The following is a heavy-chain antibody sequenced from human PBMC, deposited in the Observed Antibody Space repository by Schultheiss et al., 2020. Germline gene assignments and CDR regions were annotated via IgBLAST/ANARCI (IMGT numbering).Heavy chain of an antibody. CDR1: GGSFSGYY. V-gene: IGHV4-34*01. CDR2: INHSGSA. CDR3: ARGITRSFDF. J-gene: IGHJ4*02. Sequence: SETLSLTCTVSGGSFSGYYWSWIRQPPGKGLEWIGEINHSGSANYNPSLKSRVTISVDTSKNQFSLKLSSVTAADTAVYYCARGITRSFDFWGQGTLVTVS.